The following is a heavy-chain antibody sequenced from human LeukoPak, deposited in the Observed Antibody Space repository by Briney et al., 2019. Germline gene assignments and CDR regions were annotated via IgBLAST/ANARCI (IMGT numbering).Heavy chain of an antibody. D-gene: IGHD3-10*01. CDR3: ARDRAARV. CDR1: GGSFSGYY. Sequence: TSETLSLTCAVYGGSFSGYYWSWIRQPAGKGLEWIGRIYTSGSTNYNPSLKSRVTMSVDTSKNQFSLKLSSVTAADTAVYYCARDRAARVWGQGTLVTVSS. J-gene: IGHJ4*02. V-gene: IGHV4-4*07. CDR2: IYTSGST.